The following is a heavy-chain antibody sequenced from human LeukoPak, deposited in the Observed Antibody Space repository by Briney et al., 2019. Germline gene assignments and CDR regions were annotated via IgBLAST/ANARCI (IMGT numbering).Heavy chain of an antibody. CDR1: GYSFTSYW. J-gene: IGHJ6*02. CDR3: ARVRFLEWFHDYGMDV. D-gene: IGHD3-3*01. CDR2: IYPGDSDT. Sequence: GESLKISCKGSGYSFTSYWIGWVRQMPGKGLEWMGIIYPGDSDTRYSPSFQGQVTISADKSISTAYLQWSSLKASDTAMYYCARVRFLEWFHDYGMDVWGQGTTVTVSS. V-gene: IGHV5-51*01.